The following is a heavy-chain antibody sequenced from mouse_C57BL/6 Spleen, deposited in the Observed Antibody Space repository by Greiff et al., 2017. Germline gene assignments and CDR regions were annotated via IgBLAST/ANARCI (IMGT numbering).Heavy chain of an antibody. CDR2: FYPGSGSL. CDR3: ARHEEDYYGSSYGYFDV. Sequence: VKLMESGAELVKPGASVKLSCKASGYTFTEYTIHWVKQRSGQGLEWIGWFYPGSGSLKYNEKFKDKATLTEDKSSSTVYMELSRLTSEDSAVYFCARHEEDYYGSSYGYFDVWGTGTTVTVSS. CDR1: GYTFTEYT. V-gene: IGHV1-62-2*01. D-gene: IGHD1-1*01. J-gene: IGHJ1*03.